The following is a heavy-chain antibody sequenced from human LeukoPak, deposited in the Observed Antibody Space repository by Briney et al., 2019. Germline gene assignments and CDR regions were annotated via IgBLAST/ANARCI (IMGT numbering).Heavy chain of an antibody. CDR1: GGSISSYY. Sequence: PSETLSLTCTVSGGSISSYYWSWIRQPAGKGLEWIGRIYISGSTNYNPSLKSRVTMSVDTSKNQFSLKLSSVTAANTAVYYCARDRGTWNDDGFDYWGQGTLVTVSS. J-gene: IGHJ4*02. CDR2: IYISGST. V-gene: IGHV4-4*07. D-gene: IGHD1-1*01. CDR3: ARDRGTWNDDGFDY.